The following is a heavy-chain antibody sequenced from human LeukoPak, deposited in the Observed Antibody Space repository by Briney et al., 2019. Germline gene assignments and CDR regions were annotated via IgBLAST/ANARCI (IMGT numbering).Heavy chain of an antibody. CDR3: ARDGATFSGYDWYYYMDV. CDR1: GFTFSSYS. Sequence: GGSLRLSCAASGFTFSSYSMNWVRQAPGKGLEWVSSISSSSSYIYYADSVKGRFTISRDNAKNSLYLQMNSLRAEDTAVYYCARDGATFSGYDWYYYMDVWGKGTTVTVSS. D-gene: IGHD5-12*01. J-gene: IGHJ6*03. CDR2: ISSSSSYI. V-gene: IGHV3-21*01.